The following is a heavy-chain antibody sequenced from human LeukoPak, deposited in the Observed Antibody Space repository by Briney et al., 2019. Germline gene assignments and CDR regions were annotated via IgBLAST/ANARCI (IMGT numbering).Heavy chain of an antibody. CDR3: ASGSSRPTVLGAFDI. D-gene: IGHD6-13*01. CDR2: IYSGGST. CDR1: GFTVSSNY. V-gene: IGHV3-53*01. Sequence: PGGSLRLSCAASGFTVSSNYMSWVRQAPGKGLEWVSVIYSGGSTYYADSVKGRFTISRDNSKDTLYLQMNSLRAEDTAVYYCASGSSRPTVLGAFDIWGQGTMVTVSS. J-gene: IGHJ3*02.